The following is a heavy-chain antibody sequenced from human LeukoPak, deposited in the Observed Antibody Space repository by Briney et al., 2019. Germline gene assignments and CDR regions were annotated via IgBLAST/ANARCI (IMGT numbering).Heavy chain of an antibody. CDR2: ISYDGRNK. J-gene: IGHJ4*02. D-gene: IGHD6-19*01. V-gene: IGHV3-30*04. CDR3: ARAPLHSNGWSFDY. Sequence: PGRSLRLSCAASEFTFSSFTMHWVRQAPGKGPEWVAVISYDGRNKYYADSVKGRFTISRDNSKNTLYLQMNSLRPEDTAVYYCARAPLHSNGWSFDYWGQGTLVTVSS. CDR1: EFTFSSFT.